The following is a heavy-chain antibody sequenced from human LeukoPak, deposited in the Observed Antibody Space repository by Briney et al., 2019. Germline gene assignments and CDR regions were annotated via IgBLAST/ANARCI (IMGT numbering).Heavy chain of an antibody. CDR1: GFTFDDYA. D-gene: IGHD6-13*01. CDR3: AEDIIPHYIAAAGGDY. CDR2: ISGDGGST. Sequence: QPGGSLRLSCAASGFTFDDYAMHWVRQAPGKGLEWVSLISGDGGSTYYADSVKGRFTISRDNSKNSLYLQMNSLRTEDTALYYCAEDIIPHYIAAAGGDYWGQGTLVTVSS. J-gene: IGHJ4*02. V-gene: IGHV3-43*02.